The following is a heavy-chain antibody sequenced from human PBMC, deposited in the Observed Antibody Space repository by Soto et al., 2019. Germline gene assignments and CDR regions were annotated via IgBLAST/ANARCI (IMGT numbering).Heavy chain of an antibody. V-gene: IGHV4-39*01. J-gene: IGHJ5*02. CDR1: GGSISSRGYY. CDR2: IYYSGST. D-gene: IGHD2-2*01. Sequence: QLQLQESGPGLVKPSETLSLTCTVSGGSISSRGYYWGWIRQPPGKGLEWIGTIYYSGSTYYNPSXKSRVTISVASAKNPFSLKLISVTAACTPVNYWATSAWFDPWGQGTLVTVSS. CDR3: ATSAWFDP.